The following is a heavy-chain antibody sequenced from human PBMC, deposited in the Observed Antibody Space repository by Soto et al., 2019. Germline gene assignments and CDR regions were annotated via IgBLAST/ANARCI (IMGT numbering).Heavy chain of an antibody. CDR3: ASSYCSSTSCYKLYYYYGMDV. V-gene: IGHV4-39*01. Sequence: ASETLSLTCTVSGGSISSSSYYWGWIRQPPGKGLEWIGSIYYSGSTYYNPSLKSRVTISVDTSKNQFSLKLSSVTAADTAVYYCASSYCSSTSCYKLYYYYGMDVWGQGTTVTVSS. CDR1: GGSISSSSYY. CDR2: IYYSGST. J-gene: IGHJ6*02. D-gene: IGHD2-2*01.